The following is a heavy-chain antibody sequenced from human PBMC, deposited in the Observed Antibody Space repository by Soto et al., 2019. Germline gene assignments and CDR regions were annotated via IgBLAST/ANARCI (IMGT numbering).Heavy chain of an antibody. D-gene: IGHD3-3*01. Sequence: QVHLQQWGAGLLKSSETLSLTCAVYGGSFSGYYWSWIRQPPGKGLEWIGEINHSGITNYNPSLKSRVTISVDTSKNQFSLNLTSMTAADTAVYYCARGSVDYNFWSVYDSRFYYFDFGGQGTLVTVSS. J-gene: IGHJ4*02. CDR3: ARGSVDYNFWSVYDSRFYYFDF. V-gene: IGHV4-34*01. CDR2: INHSGIT. CDR1: GGSFSGYY.